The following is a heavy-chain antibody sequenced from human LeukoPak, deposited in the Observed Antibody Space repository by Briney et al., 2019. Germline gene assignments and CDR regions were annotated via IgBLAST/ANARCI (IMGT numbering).Heavy chain of an antibody. CDR3: ARVLGERWLQGPFDY. J-gene: IGHJ4*02. D-gene: IGHD5-24*01. Sequence: PSETLSLTCTVSGGSISSSSYYWGWIRQPPGKGLEWIGSIYYSGSTNYNPSLKSRVTISVDTSKNQFSLKLSSVTAADTAVYYCARVLGERWLQGPFDYWGQGTLVTVSS. CDR2: IYYSGST. V-gene: IGHV4-39*07. CDR1: GGSISSSSYY.